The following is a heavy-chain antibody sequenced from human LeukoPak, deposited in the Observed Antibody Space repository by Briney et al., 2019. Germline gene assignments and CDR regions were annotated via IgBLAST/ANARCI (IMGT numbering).Heavy chain of an antibody. CDR2: ISGSGGST. CDR1: GFTFSGAW. CDR3: AKDHVHDTSGYFDH. V-gene: IGHV3-23*01. D-gene: IGHD3-22*01. J-gene: IGHJ4*02. Sequence: PGGSLRLSCTASGFTFSGAWMTWVRQAPGKGLEWVSAISGSGGSTYYADSVKGRFTISRDNSKNTLYLQMNSLRPEDTAVYYCAKDHVHDTSGYFDHWGQGTLVMVSS.